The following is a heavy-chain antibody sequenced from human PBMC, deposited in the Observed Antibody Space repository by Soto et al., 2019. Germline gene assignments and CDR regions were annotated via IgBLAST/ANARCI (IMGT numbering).Heavy chain of an antibody. V-gene: IGHV4-4*02. CDR1: GESSISRHW. D-gene: IGHD3-3*02. CDR3: AARHFRSVPRTDTRLDY. CDR2: ISHSGST. J-gene: IGHJ4*01. Sequence: TRAASGESSISRHWWHRVRKPPGKGLEWIGQISHSGSTNYNPSLTSRVTISDDTSKNHFSLKLTSVTAADTAVYYCAARHFRSVPRTDTRLDYWGHGTLVTVSS.